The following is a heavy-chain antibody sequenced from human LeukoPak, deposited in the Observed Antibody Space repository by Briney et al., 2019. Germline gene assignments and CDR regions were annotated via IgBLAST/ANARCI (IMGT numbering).Heavy chain of an antibody. CDR1: GYTLTELS. Sequence: ASVKVSCKVSGYTLTELSMHWVRQAPGQGLEWMGGIIPIFGTANYAQKFQGRVTITADESTSTAYMELSSLRSEDTAVYYCARDSSSWDFDYWGQGTLVTVSS. CDR3: ARDSSSWDFDY. J-gene: IGHJ4*02. V-gene: IGHV1-69*13. D-gene: IGHD6-13*01. CDR2: IIPIFGTA.